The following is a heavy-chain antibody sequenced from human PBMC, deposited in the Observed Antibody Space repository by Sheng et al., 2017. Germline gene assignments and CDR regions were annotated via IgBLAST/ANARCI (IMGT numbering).Heavy chain of an antibody. J-gene: IGHJ4*02. D-gene: IGHD3-3*01. CDR3: ARDVVSLFGVGYSD. CDR2: ISYDGSNK. CDR1: GFTFSSYA. V-gene: IGHV3-30*01. Sequence: QVQLVESGGGVVQPGRSLRLSCAASGFTFSSYAMHWVRQAPGKGLEWVVVISYDGSNKYYADSVKGRFTISRDNSKNTLYLQMNSLRAEDTAVYYCARDVVSLFGVGYSDWGQGTLVTV.